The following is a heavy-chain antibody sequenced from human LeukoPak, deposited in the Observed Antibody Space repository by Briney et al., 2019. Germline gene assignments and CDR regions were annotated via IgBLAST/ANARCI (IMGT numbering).Heavy chain of an antibody. CDR1: GGSISSSSYY. CDR2: IYYNGST. V-gene: IGHV4-39*01. CDR3: ARLGRITMVRGVTRIVY. Sequence: SETLSLTCTVSGGSISSSSYYWGWIRQPPGKGLEWIGSIYYNGSTYYNPSLKSRVTISVDTSKNQFSLKLSSVTAADTAVYYCARLGRITMVRGVTRIVYWGQGTLVTVSS. D-gene: IGHD3-10*01. J-gene: IGHJ4*02.